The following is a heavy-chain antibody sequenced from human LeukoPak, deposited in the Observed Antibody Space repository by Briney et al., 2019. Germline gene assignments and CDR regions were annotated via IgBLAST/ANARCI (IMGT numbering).Heavy chain of an antibody. D-gene: IGHD2-21*01. J-gene: IGHJ6*02. Sequence: SETLSLTCTVSGGSISSGGYYWSWIRQHPGKGLEWIGYIYYSGSTSYNPSLKSRVTISVDTSKNQFSLKLSSVTAADTAVYYCARDWRGGGDFYYYGMDVWGQGTTVTVSS. CDR3: ARDWRGGGDFYYYGMDV. CDR2: IYYSGST. CDR1: GGSISSGGYY. V-gene: IGHV4-31*03.